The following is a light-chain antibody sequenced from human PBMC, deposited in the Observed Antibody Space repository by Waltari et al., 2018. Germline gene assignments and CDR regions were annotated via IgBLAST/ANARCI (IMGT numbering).Light chain of an antibody. V-gene: IGKV3-15*01. CDR3: XXXXXWPRHS. CDR1: QNVGTS. J-gene: IGKJ4*01. Sequence: EIVVTQSPATLSVSPGERVTLSCRASQNVGTSLAWYQQRPGQTPRLLIFGAYSRASGVPARFSGSGSGTDFTLAISSLQSEDFAVXXXXXXXXWPRHSFGGGTKVQIE. CDR2: GAY.